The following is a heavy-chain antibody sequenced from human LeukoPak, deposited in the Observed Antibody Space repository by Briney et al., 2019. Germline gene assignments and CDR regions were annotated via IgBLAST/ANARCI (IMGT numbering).Heavy chain of an antibody. V-gene: IGHV1-46*01. CDR1: GYSFTTFD. Sequence: ASVKVSCKASGYSFTTFDVHWVRQAPGQGLEWMGPINPSGGTTTYAQKFQGRVTMTSDTSTSTVYMEVSSLRSEDTAVYYCARDTYGSGTSPNIWGQGTMVTVSS. CDR3: ARDTYGSGTSPNI. D-gene: IGHD3-10*01. J-gene: IGHJ3*02. CDR2: INPSGGTT.